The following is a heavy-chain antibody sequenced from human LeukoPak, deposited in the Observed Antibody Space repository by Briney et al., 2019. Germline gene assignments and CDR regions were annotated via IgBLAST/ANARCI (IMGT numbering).Heavy chain of an antibody. V-gene: IGHV3-21*01. D-gene: IGHD5-18*01. J-gene: IGHJ4*02. CDR2: ISSSSSSI. Sequence: GGSLRLSCAASGFTFSTSPMNWVRQAPGKGLEWVSSISSSSSSIYYADSVKGRFTISRDNAKNSLYLQMNSLRAEDTAVYYCARASGDIVETATMGSYWGQGTLVTVSS. CDR1: GFTFSTSP. CDR3: ARASGDIVETATMGSY.